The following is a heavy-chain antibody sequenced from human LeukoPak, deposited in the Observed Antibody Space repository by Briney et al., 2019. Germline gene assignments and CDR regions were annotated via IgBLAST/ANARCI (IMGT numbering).Heavy chain of an antibody. D-gene: IGHD4-17*01. Sequence: PGGSLRLSCAGFGFPFSTYGMHWVRQAPGKGLEWVAFIRYDGSQKYHADSVMGRFTISRDNSKNTLYLQMDSLRTKDTAVYYCTKTVGYGDYGGMGDYWGQGTQVTVSS. CDR3: TKTVGYGDYGGMGDY. J-gene: IGHJ4*02. V-gene: IGHV3-30*02. CDR2: IRYDGSQK. CDR1: GFPFSTYG.